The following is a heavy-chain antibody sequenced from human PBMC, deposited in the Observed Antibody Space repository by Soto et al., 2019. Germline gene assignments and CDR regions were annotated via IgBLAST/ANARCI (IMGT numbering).Heavy chain of an antibody. CDR1: CGSISSYY. CDR3: ERDRQLSLFDY. CDR2: IYYSGST. J-gene: IGHJ4*02. D-gene: IGHD6-13*01. Sequence: PSETLSLTCTVSCGSISSYYWSWIRQPPGKGLEWIGYIYYSGSTNYNPSLKSRVTISVDTSKNQFSLKLSSVTAADTAVYYCERDRQLSLFDYWGQGTLVTVSS. V-gene: IGHV4-59*01.